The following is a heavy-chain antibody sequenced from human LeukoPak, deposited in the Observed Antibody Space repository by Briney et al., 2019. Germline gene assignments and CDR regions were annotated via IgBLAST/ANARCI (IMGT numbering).Heavy chain of an antibody. CDR2: IYHSGST. CDR1: GGSISSGGYY. J-gene: IGHJ6*03. Sequence: TLSLTCTVSGGSISSGGYYWSWIRQPPGKGLEWIGYIYHSGSTYYNPSLKSRVTISVDRSKNQFSLKLSSVTAADTAVYYCARHTVTTGDYYYMDVWGKGTTVTVSS. D-gene: IGHD4-11*01. CDR3: ARHTVTTGDYYYMDV. V-gene: IGHV4-30-2*01.